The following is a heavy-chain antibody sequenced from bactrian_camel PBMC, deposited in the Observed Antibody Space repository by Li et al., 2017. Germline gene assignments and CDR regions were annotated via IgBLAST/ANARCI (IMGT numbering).Heavy chain of an antibody. D-gene: IGHD2*01. V-gene: IGHV3S40*01. Sequence: DVQLVESGGGLVQPGGSLRLSCAASGFTFSSYDMIWVRQAPGKGLEWVSSINSGGSTTHYADSVKGRFTISRDNAKNTVFLQMNSLKPEDTAMYYCAADQWAFGLGNAYRYWGQGTQVTVS. J-gene: IGHJ4*01. CDR3: AADQWAFGLGNAYRY. CDR2: INSGGSTT. CDR1: GFTFSSYD.